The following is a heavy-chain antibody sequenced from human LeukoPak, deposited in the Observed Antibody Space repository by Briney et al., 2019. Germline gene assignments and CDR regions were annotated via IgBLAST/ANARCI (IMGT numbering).Heavy chain of an antibody. CDR2: IKEDGGEK. V-gene: IGHV3-7*05. J-gene: IGHJ5*02. CDR1: GFTFTTSS. CDR3: ARGVFRFHS. Sequence: GGSLRLSCAASGFTFTTSSMSWVRQAPGKGLEWVANIKEDGGEKNYVDSVKGRFTISRDNAKNSLYLQMNSLRVEDTAVYYCARGVFRFHSWGQGTLVTVSS. D-gene: IGHD2-21*01.